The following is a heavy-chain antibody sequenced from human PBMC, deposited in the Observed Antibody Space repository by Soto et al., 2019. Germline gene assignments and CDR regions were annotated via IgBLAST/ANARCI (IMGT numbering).Heavy chain of an antibody. CDR2: MNPNSGNT. J-gene: IGHJ3*02. Sequence: GASMKVSCKASGYTFTSYDINWVRKTTGQRLERMGRMNPNSGNTGYAQKFQGRVTMTRDTSISTAYMELSRLRSDDTAVYYCARGRSNDAFDIWGQGTMVTVSS. CDR3: ARGRSNDAFDI. V-gene: IGHV1-8*01. CDR1: GYTFTSYD.